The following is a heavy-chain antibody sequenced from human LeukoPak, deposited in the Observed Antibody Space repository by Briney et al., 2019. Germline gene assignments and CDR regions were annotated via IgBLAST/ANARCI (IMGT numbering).Heavy chain of an antibody. V-gene: IGHV3-64D*06. CDR2: ISSNGGST. CDR1: GFTFSSYA. J-gene: IGHJ6*02. CDR3: VKLVDIVATPYYYGMDV. Sequence: GGSLRLSCSASGFTFSSYAMHWVRQAPGKGLEYVSAISSNGGSTYYADSVKGRFTISRDNSKNTLYLQMSSLRAEDTAVYYCVKLVDIVATPYYYGMDVWGQGTTVTVSS. D-gene: IGHD5-12*01.